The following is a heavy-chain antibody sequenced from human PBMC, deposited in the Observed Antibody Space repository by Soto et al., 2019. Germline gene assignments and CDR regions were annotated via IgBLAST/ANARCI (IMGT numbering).Heavy chain of an antibody. J-gene: IGHJ5*02. D-gene: IGHD3-22*01. CDR1: GGDTAAHC. V-gene: IGHV4-4*07. Sequence: DNLSIACPVSGGDTAAHCWLWIRQAVGEGLQWIGRVYSTGSTNYNPSLRSRVTMSVDTSQNQFFLRLSSVTAADTAVYYCARYEYYDSNNWFDHWGQGILVTVPS. CDR2: VYSTGST. CDR3: ARYEYYDSNNWFDH.